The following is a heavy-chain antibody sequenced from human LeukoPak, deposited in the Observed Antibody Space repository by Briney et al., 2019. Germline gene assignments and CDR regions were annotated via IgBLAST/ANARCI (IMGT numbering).Heavy chain of an antibody. CDR1: GGTFSSYA. D-gene: IGHD3-22*01. V-gene: IGHV1-69*04. CDR2: IIPILGIA. J-gene: IGHJ4*02. Sequence: GASVKVSCKASGGTFSSYAISWVRQAPGQGLEWMGRIIPILGIANYAQKFQGRVTITADKSTSTAYMELSSLRSEDTAVYYCARDQVDYYDSSGPRPTPFDYWGQGTLVTVSS. CDR3: ARDQVDYYDSSGPRPTPFDY.